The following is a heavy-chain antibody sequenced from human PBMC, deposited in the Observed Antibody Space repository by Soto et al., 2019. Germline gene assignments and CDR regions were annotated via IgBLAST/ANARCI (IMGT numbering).Heavy chain of an antibody. J-gene: IGHJ4*02. Sequence: QLQLQESGPGLVKPSETLSLTCTVSGGSITSTTYHLGWIRQPPGKELEYIGNIYYLGSTYYNPSLKSRVTISVDTSKNQFSLKLSSVTAADTAVYYCVRLDSLKIDCWGQGTLVTVAS. D-gene: IGHD3-9*01. CDR2: IYYLGST. CDR1: GGSITSTTYH. V-gene: IGHV4-39*01. CDR3: VRLDSLKIDC.